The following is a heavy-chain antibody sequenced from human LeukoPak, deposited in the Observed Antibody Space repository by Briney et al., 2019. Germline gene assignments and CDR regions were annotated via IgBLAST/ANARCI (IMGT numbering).Heavy chain of an antibody. J-gene: IGHJ4*02. Sequence: GGSLRLSCAASGFTVSRSYMIWARQAPGKGLEWVSVIYSGGTTYYADSVKGRFTISRDNSKNTLYLQMNSLRADDTAVYYCARDYYWGQGTLVTVSS. CDR2: IYSGGTT. CDR1: GFTVSRSY. CDR3: ARDYY. V-gene: IGHV3-53*01.